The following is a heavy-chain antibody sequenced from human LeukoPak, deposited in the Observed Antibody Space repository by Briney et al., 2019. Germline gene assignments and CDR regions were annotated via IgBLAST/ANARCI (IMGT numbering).Heavy chain of an antibody. CDR3: ARQLSSIAARPYYYYMDV. CDR1: GGSFSAYY. Sequence: SETLSLTCAVYGGSFSAYYWSWIRQPPGKGLEWIGEMNHSGSTNYNPSLKSRVTISVDTSKNQFSLKLSSVTAADTAVYYCARQLSSIAARPYYYYMDVWGKGTTVTVSS. D-gene: IGHD6-6*01. V-gene: IGHV4-34*01. J-gene: IGHJ6*03. CDR2: MNHSGST.